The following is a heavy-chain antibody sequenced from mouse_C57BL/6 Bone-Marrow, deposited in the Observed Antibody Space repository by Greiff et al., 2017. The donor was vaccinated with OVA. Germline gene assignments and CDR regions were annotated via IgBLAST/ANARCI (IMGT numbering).Heavy chain of an antibody. D-gene: IGHD2-5*01. V-gene: IGHV1-81*01. CDR3: ARRDYSKGGFAY. CDR2: IYPRSGNT. CDR1: GYTFTSYG. Sequence: QVQLQQSGAELARPGASVKLSCKASGYTFTSYGISWVKQRTGQGLEWIGEIYPRSGNTYYNEKFKGKATLTADKSSSTAYMELRSLTSEDSAVYFCARRDYSKGGFAYWGQGTLVTVSA. J-gene: IGHJ3*01.